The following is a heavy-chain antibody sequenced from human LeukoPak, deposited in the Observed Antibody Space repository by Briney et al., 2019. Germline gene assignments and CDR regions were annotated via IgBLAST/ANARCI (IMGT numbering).Heavy chain of an antibody. Sequence: EGSLRLSCAASGFTVSSNYMNWVRQAPGKGLEWVSVIYSGGSTYYADSVKGRFTISRDNSKNTLYLQMNSLRAEDTAVYYCAREAVTRNYFGYWGQGTLVTVSS. J-gene: IGHJ4*02. CDR3: AREAVTRNYFGY. CDR1: GFTVSSNY. CDR2: IYSGGST. D-gene: IGHD4-17*01. V-gene: IGHV3-53*01.